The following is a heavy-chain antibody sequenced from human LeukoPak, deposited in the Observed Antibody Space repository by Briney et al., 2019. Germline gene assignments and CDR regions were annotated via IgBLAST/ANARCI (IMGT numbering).Heavy chain of an antibody. V-gene: IGHV4-59*01. CDR3: ARGILPGYSSSWYYY. Sequence: ASETLSLTCTVSGGSISSYYWSWIRQPPGKGLEWIGYIYYSGSTNYNPSLKSRVTISVDTSMNQFSLKLSSVTAAGTAVYYCARGILPGYSSSWYYYWGQGTLVTISS. CDR1: GGSISSYY. D-gene: IGHD6-13*01. CDR2: IYYSGST. J-gene: IGHJ4*02.